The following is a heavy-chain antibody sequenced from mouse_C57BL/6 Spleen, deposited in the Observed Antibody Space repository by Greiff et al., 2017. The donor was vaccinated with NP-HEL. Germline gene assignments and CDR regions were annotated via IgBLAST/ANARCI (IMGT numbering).Heavy chain of an antibody. CDR3: ASQGPHYYAMDY. Sequence: VQLQQSGPGLVAPSQSLSITCTVSGFSLTSYGVHWVRQPPGKGLEWLVVIWSDGSTTYNSALKSRLSISKDNSKSQVYLKMNSLQTDDTAMYYCASQGPHYYAMDYWGQGTSVTVSS. CDR1: GFSLTSYG. CDR2: IWSDGST. D-gene: IGHD3-3*01. V-gene: IGHV2-6*03. J-gene: IGHJ4*01.